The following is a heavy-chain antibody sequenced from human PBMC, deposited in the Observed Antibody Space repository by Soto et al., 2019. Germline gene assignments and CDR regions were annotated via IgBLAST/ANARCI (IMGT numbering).Heavy chain of an antibody. V-gene: IGHV1-3*01. CDR1: GYTFKSYA. Sequence: ASVKVSCKASGYTFKSYAMHWVRQAPGQSLEWMGWISAGNGNTKYSQKFQDRVTMTRDTSASTAYMELSSLRSEDTAVYYCSREWAELTVFGVVTPSYGMDAWGQGTTVTVSS. D-gene: IGHD3-3*01. J-gene: IGHJ6*02. CDR2: ISAGNGNT. CDR3: SREWAELTVFGVVTPSYGMDA.